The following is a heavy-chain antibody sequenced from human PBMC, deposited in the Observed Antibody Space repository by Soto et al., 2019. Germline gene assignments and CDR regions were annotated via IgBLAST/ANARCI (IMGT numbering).Heavy chain of an antibody. Sequence: QVQLVQSGAEVKKPGSSVKVSCKASGGTFSSSAISWVRQAPGQGLEWMGGIIPIFGTANYAEKFQGRVTITAVESTSTAYMELGSRRAEDTAVYYCASLLSELRSAGAFDYGGQGTLVTVSS. CDR2: IIPIFGTA. D-gene: IGHD3-10*02. V-gene: IGHV1-69*01. CDR3: ASLLSELRSAGAFDY. J-gene: IGHJ4*02. CDR1: GGTFSSSA.